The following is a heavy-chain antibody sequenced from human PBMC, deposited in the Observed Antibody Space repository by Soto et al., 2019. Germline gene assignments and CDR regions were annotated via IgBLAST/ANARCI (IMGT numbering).Heavy chain of an antibody. CDR2: IIPILGIA. D-gene: IGHD6-13*01. J-gene: IGHJ3*02. CDR3: ARVGVDGVQQLFSLDI. CDR1: GGTFSSYT. Sequence: RASVKVSCKASGGTFSSYTISWVRQAPGQGLEWMGRIIPILGIANYAQKFQGRVTITADKSTSTAYMELSSLRSEDTAVYYCARVGVDGVQQLFSLDIWGQGTMVTVSS. V-gene: IGHV1-69*02.